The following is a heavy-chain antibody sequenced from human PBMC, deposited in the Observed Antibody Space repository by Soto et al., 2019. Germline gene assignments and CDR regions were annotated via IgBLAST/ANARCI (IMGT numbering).Heavy chain of an antibody. CDR1: GFTFSSYG. J-gene: IGHJ6*02. D-gene: IGHD2-2*02. CDR3: AKDRNTGLVPAAIHCYYYGMDV. Sequence: QVQLVESGGGVVQPGRSLRLSCAASGFTFSSYGMHWVRQAPGKGLEWVAVISYDGSNKYYADSVKGRFTISRDNSKNTLYLQMNSLRAEDTAVYYCAKDRNTGLVPAAIHCYYYGMDVWGQGTTVTVSS. CDR2: ISYDGSNK. V-gene: IGHV3-30*18.